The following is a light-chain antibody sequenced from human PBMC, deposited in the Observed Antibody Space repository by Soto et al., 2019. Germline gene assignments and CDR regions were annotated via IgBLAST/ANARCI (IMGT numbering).Light chain of an antibody. CDR3: LQGYTSPWT. J-gene: IGKJ1*01. V-gene: IGKV1-6*01. Sequence: AIQMTQSPSSLSASVGDRVTITCRASQGIRNDLCWYQQKTGTAPKLLIYAASRLQSGVPSRFSGSGSGTDFTLTSSRLQAEDFATYYCLQGYTSPWTFGQGTKVEIK. CDR1: QGIRND. CDR2: AAS.